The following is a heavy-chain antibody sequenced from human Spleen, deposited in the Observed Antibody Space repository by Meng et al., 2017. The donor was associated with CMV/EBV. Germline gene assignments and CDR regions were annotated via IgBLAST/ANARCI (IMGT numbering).Heavy chain of an antibody. CDR2: ISSRGSYI. CDR3: ARGREALAGALYWFDP. Sequence: GGSLRLSCAASGFTFSTYSMNWIRQAPGKGLEWVSSISSRGSYIYYADSLKGRFTISRDNAKNSLYLQMNSLTGDDTAMYYCARGREALAGALYWFDPWGQGTLVTVSS. CDR1: GFTFSTYS. J-gene: IGHJ5*02. V-gene: IGHV3-21*01. D-gene: IGHD6-13*01.